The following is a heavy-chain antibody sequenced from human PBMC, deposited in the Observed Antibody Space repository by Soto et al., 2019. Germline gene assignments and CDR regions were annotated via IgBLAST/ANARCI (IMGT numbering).Heavy chain of an antibody. CDR3: ARDRLYSSSWYVGGYYYYYYGTDV. V-gene: IGHV3-30-3*01. CDR1: GFTFSSYA. CDR2: ISYDGSNK. Sequence: GGSLRLSCAASGFTFSSYAMHWVRQAPGKGLEWVAVISYDGSNKYYADSVKGRFTISRDNSKNTLYLQMNSLRAEDTAVYYCARDRLYSSSWYVGGYYYYYYGTDVWGQGTTVTVSS. D-gene: IGHD6-13*01. J-gene: IGHJ6*02.